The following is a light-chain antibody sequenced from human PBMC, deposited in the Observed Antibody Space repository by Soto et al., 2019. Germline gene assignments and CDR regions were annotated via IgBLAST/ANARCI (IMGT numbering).Light chain of an antibody. Sequence: DIPMTQSPSSLSASVGDRVTITCRASQSISSYLNWYQQKPGKAPKLLIYAASSLQSGVPSRFSGSGSGTDFTLTISSLQPEDFATYYCQQSYSTPGTFGQGTKVVIK. V-gene: IGKV1-39*01. CDR2: AAS. CDR3: QQSYSTPGT. CDR1: QSISSY. J-gene: IGKJ1*01.